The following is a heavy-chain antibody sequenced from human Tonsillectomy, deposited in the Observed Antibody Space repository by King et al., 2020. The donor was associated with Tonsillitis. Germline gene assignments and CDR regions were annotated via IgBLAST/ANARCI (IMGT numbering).Heavy chain of an antibody. Sequence: LQLQESGSGLVKPSQTLSLTCAVSGGSISSGGYSWSWIRQPPGKGLEWIGYIYHSGSTYYNPSLKSRVTISVDRSKNQFSLKRSSVTAADTAGYYCARDQDSSGPHRGAFDIWGQGTMVTVSS. CDR1: GGSISSGGYS. V-gene: IGHV4-30-2*01. J-gene: IGHJ3*02. CDR2: IYHSGST. CDR3: ARDQDSSGPHRGAFDI. D-gene: IGHD3-22*01.